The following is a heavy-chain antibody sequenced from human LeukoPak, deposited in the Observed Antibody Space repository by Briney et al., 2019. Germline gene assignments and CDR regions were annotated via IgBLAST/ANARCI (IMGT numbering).Heavy chain of an antibody. V-gene: IGHV1-18*04. CDR1: GYTFTSYG. D-gene: IGHD3-10*01. CDR2: ISAYNGNT. J-gene: IGHJ5*02. Sequence: ASVKVSCKASGYTFTSYGISWVRQAPGQGLEWMGWISAYNGNTNYAQKLQGRVTMTTDTSTSTAYMELRSLRSDDTAVYYCARDPGSGSQFSYRFDPWGQGTLVTVSS. CDR3: ARDPGSGSQFSYRFDP.